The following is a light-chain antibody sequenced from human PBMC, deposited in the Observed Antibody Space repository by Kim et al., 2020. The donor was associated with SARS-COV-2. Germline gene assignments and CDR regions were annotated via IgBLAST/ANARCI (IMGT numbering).Light chain of an antibody. Sequence: PGKTARITCGENNIGSKSVHWYQQKPGQAPVLVIYYDSDRPSGIPERFSGSNSGNTATLTISRVEAGDEADYYCQVWDSSSDHRVVFGGGTQLTVL. V-gene: IGLV3-21*04. J-gene: IGLJ2*01. CDR2: YDS. CDR3: QVWDSSSDHRVV. CDR1: NIGSKS.